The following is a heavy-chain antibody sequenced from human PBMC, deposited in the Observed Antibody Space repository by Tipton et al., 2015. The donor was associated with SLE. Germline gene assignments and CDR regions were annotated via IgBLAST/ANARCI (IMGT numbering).Heavy chain of an antibody. Sequence: SLRLSCAASGFTFDDYAMHWVRQAPGKGLEWVSGISWNSGSIGYADSVKGRFTISRDNAKNSLYLQMNSLRAEDTALYYCVSIAAPTGMDVWGQGTTVTVSS. CDR1: GFTFDDYA. CDR3: VSIAAPTGMDV. CDR2: ISWNSGSI. D-gene: IGHD6-6*01. V-gene: IGHV3-9*01. J-gene: IGHJ6*02.